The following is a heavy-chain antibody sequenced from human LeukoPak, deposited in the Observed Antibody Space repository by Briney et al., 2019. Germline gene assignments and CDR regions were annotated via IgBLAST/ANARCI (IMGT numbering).Heavy chain of an antibody. J-gene: IGHJ4*02. CDR2: IYYSGST. Sequence: PSETLSLTCTVSGGSISSYCWSWVRQSPGKGLEWIGFIYYSGSTNYNPSLKSRVTISVDTSKNQFSLKLSSVTAADTAVYYCASTYYDSSGYYFDYWGQGTLVTVSS. CDR3: ASTYYDSSGYYFDY. D-gene: IGHD3-22*01. V-gene: IGHV4-59*08. CDR1: GGSISSYC.